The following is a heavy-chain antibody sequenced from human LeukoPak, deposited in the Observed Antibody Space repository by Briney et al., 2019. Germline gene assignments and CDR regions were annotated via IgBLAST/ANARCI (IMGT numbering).Heavy chain of an antibody. Sequence: GESLQISCKGSGSIFTSYWIGWVRQLPGKGLEWMGIIYPGDSDTRYSPSFQGQVTISADKSISTAYLQWSSLKASDTAMYYCARQIADYYFDYWGQGTLVTVSS. CDR3: ARQIADYYFDY. CDR2: IYPGDSDT. V-gene: IGHV5-51*01. J-gene: IGHJ4*02. D-gene: IGHD6-13*01. CDR1: GSIFTSYW.